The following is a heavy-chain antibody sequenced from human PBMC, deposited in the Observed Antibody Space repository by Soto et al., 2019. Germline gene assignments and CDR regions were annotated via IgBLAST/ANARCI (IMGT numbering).Heavy chain of an antibody. J-gene: IGHJ4*02. CDR3: ARGYDYGDYGY. Sequence: SETLSLTCAVYGGSFSGYYCSWIRQPPGKGLEWIGEINHSGNTNYNPSLKSRVTISVDTSKNQFSLKLSSVTAADKAVYYCARGYDYGDYGYWGQGTLVTVSS. CDR1: GGSFSGYY. V-gene: IGHV4-34*01. CDR2: INHSGNT. D-gene: IGHD4-17*01.